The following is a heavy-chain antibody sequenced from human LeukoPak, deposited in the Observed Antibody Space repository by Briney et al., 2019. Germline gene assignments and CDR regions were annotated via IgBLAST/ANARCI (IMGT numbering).Heavy chain of an antibody. Sequence: SETLSLTCTVSGGSISSYYWSWIRQPAGKGLEWMGRIYTSGSTNYNPSLKSRVTMSVDTSKNQFSLKLSSVTAADTAVYYCASDDFWSGNDAFDIWGQGTMVTVSS. V-gene: IGHV4-4*07. D-gene: IGHD3-3*01. CDR3: ASDDFWSGNDAFDI. CDR2: IYTSGST. J-gene: IGHJ3*02. CDR1: GGSISSYY.